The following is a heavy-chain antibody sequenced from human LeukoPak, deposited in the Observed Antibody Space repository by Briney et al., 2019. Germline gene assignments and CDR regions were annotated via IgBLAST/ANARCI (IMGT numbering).Heavy chain of an antibody. D-gene: IGHD1-26*01. CDR3: ARDGEWELGSDGDY. CDR2: IIPIFGTA. V-gene: IGHV1-69*13. CDR1: GGTFSSYA. Sequence: ASVKVSCKASGGTFSSYAISWVRQAPGQGLEWMGGIIPIFGTANYAQKFQGRVTITADESTSTAYMELRSLRSDDTAVYYCARDGEWELGSDGDYWGQGTLVTVSS. J-gene: IGHJ4*02.